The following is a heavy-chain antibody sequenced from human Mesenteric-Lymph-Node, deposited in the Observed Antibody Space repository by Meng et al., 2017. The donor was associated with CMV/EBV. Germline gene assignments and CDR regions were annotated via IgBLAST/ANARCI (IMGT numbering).Heavy chain of an antibody. Sequence: GESLKISCAASGFTFSSYAMHWVRQAPGKGLEWVAVISYDGSNKYYADSVKGRFTISRDNSKNTLYLQMNSLRAEDTAVYYCARDIIVVVPAAVPIRYYYYYGMDVWGQGTTVTVSS. J-gene: IGHJ6*02. V-gene: IGHV3-30-3*01. CDR1: GFTFSSYA. CDR2: ISYDGSNK. CDR3: ARDIIVVVPAAVPIRYYYYYGMDV. D-gene: IGHD2-2*01.